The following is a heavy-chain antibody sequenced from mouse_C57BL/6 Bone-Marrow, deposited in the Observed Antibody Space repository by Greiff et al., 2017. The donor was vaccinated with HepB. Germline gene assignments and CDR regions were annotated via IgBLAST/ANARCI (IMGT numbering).Heavy chain of an antibody. D-gene: IGHD2-3*01. V-gene: IGHV1-26*01. CDR2: INPNNGGT. CDR3: ARSRLLLQFDY. Sequence: VQLQQSGPELVKPGASVKISCKASGYTFTDYYMNWVKQSHGKSLEWIGDINPNNGGTSYNQKFKGKATLTVDKSSSTAYMELRSLTSEDSAVYYCARSRLLLQFDYWGQGTTLTVSS. CDR1: GYTFTDYY. J-gene: IGHJ2*01.